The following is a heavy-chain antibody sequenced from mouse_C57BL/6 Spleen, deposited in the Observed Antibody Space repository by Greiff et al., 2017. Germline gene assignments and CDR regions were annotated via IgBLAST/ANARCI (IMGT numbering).Heavy chain of an antibody. Sequence: QVQLQQSGPELVKPGASVKISCKASGYAFSSSWMNWVKQRPGKGLEWIGRIYPGDGDTNYNGKFKGKATLTVDKSSSTAYMQLSSLTSEDSAVYFCARGGSSGPPWFAYWGQGTLVTVSA. CDR1: GYAFSSSW. CDR3: ARGGSSGPPWFAY. V-gene: IGHV1-82*01. J-gene: IGHJ3*01. CDR2: IYPGDGDT. D-gene: IGHD3-2*02.